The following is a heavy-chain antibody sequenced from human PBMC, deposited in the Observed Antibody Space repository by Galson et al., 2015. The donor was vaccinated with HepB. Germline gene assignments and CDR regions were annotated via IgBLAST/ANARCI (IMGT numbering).Heavy chain of an antibody. CDR3: ARSLWGSYRQYWYFDL. V-gene: IGHV3-7*01. CDR1: GFTFSSYW. D-gene: IGHD3-16*02. J-gene: IGHJ2*01. Sequence: SLRLSCAASGFTFSSYWMSWVRQAPGKGLEWVANIKQDGSEKYYVDSVKGRFTISRDNAKNSLYLQMNSLRAEDTAVYYCARSLWGSYRQYWYFDLWGRGTLVTVSS. CDR2: IKQDGSEK.